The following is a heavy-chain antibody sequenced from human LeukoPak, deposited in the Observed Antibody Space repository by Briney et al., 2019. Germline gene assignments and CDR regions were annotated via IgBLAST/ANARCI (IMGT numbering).Heavy chain of an antibody. V-gene: IGHV1-69*06. D-gene: IGHD2-2*02. CDR2: IIPILDTT. CDR1: GGTFSNYA. Sequence: ASVKVSCKASGGTFSNYAISWVRQAPGQGLEWMGGIIPILDTTNHAQKFKGRVTVTADKSTSTAYMELSSLRSEDTAVYYCARWRHTLARRWFDPWGQGTLVTVSS. CDR3: ARWRHTLARRWFDP. J-gene: IGHJ5*02.